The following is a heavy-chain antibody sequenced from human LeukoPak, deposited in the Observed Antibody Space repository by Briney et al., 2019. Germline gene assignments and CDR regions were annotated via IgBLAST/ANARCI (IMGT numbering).Heavy chain of an antibody. CDR3: ARDSGSSYGTDV. D-gene: IGHD3-10*01. CDR2: ISSSGSAT. CDR1: GFIFSSYD. V-gene: IGHV3-48*03. J-gene: IGHJ6*02. Sequence: PGGSLRLFCAASGFIFSSYDMNWVRQAPGKGLEWVSYISSSGSATYYADSVRGRFTISRDNAKNSLYLQMNSLRAEDTALYYCARDSGSSYGTDVWGQGTTVTVSS.